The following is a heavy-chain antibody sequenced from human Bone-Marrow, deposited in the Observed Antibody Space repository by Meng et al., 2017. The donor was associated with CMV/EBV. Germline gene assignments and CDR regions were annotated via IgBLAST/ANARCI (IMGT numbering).Heavy chain of an antibody. D-gene: IGHD2-2*01. J-gene: IGHJ4*02. CDR3: ARETFYCSSTSCYPDY. Sequence: GESLKISCAASGFTFSGYAMHWVRQAPGKGLEWVAFIRYDGSYKYYADSVKGRFTISRDNSKNTLYLQMNSLRAEDTAVYYCARETFYCSSTSCYPDYWGQGTLVTVSS. CDR2: IRYDGSYK. V-gene: IGHV3-30*02. CDR1: GFTFSGYA.